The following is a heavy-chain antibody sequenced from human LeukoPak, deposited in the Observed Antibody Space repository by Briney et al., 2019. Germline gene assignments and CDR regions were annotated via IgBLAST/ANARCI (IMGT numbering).Heavy chain of an antibody. CDR3: AKIGYYYGPDY. J-gene: IGHJ4*02. CDR2: IYHSGST. CDR1: GYSISSGYY. Sequence: SETLSLACAVSGYSISSGYYWGWIRQPPGKGLEWIGSIYHSGSTYYNPSLKSRVTISVDTSKNQFSLKLSSVTAADTAVYYCAKIGYYYGPDYWGQGTLVTVSS. D-gene: IGHD3-10*01. V-gene: IGHV4-38-2*01.